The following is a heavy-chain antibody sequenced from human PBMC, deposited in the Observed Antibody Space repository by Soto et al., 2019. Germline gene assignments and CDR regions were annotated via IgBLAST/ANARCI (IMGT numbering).Heavy chain of an antibody. J-gene: IGHJ6*01. CDR1: GGSITTAGYP. CDR3: ASRPFYYYGLDV. Sequence: SETLSITCTFSGGSITTAGYPWSWIRQPPGKALEWIGYVYHTGNAYPKPSLKSRVTISLDRSKNQFSLKMTSVTAADTALYYCASRPFYYYGLDVWGQGTTVTVSS. CDR2: VYHTGNA. V-gene: IGHV4-30-2*01.